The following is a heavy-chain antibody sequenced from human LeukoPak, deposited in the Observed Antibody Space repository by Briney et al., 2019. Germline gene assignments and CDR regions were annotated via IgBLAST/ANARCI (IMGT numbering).Heavy chain of an antibody. J-gene: IGHJ4*02. CDR2: IIPIFGTA. V-gene: IGHV1-69*05. CDR3: ARVGDGCLDC. CDR1: GGTFRSYA. D-gene: IGHD5-24*01. Sequence: GASVKVSCKACGGTFRSYAISWVRQAPGQGREGMGGIIPIFGTANYAQKFQGRVTITTDESTSTAYMELSSLRSEDTAVYYCARVGDGCLDCWGQGTLVTVSS.